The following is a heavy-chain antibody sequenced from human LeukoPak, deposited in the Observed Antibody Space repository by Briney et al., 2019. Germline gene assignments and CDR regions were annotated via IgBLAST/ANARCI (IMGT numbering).Heavy chain of an antibody. D-gene: IGHD1-7*01. V-gene: IGHV3-48*04. CDR1: GFTFSSYS. Sequence: GGSLRLSCAASGFTFSSYSMNWVRQAPGKGLEWVSYISSSSSTIYYADSVKGRFTISRDNAKNSLYLQMNSLRAEDTAVYYCARDDNGIYGYWGQGTLVTVSS. J-gene: IGHJ4*02. CDR2: ISSSSSTI. CDR3: ARDDNGIYGY.